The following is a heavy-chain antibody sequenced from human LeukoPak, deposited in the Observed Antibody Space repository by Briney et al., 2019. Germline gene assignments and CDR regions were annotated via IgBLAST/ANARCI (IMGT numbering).Heavy chain of an antibody. CDR1: GFTFSNFW. J-gene: IGHJ4*02. CDR2: VKQDGSEK. Sequence: GGSLRLSCATSGFTFSNFWMSWVRQAPGKGLEWVANVKQDGSEKYYVDSVKGRFTISRDNAKNSLYLQMNSLRAEDTAVYYCANGDGFDYWGQGTLVTVSS. D-gene: IGHD5-24*01. V-gene: IGHV3-7*01. CDR3: ANGDGFDY.